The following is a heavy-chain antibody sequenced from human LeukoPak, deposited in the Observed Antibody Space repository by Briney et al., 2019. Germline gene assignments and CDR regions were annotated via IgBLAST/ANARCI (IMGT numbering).Heavy chain of an antibody. Sequence: SETLSLTCTVSGYSISSGYYWGWIRQPPGKGLEWIGSIYHSGSTYYNPSLKSRVTTSVDTSKNQFSLKLSSVTAADTAVYYCARLRSTYWYFDLWGRGTLVTVSS. V-gene: IGHV4-38-2*02. D-gene: IGHD4-17*01. CDR2: IYHSGST. J-gene: IGHJ2*01. CDR3: ARLRSTYWYFDL. CDR1: GYSISSGYY.